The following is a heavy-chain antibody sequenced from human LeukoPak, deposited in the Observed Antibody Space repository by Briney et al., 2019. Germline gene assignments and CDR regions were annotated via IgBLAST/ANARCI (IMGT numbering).Heavy chain of an antibody. Sequence: SVKVSCKASGGTSSSYSISWVRQAPGQGLEWMGRTIPVVSIANYAQKFQGRVTISADKSTNTAYMELTSLRSDDTAVYYCASPGGHVVVVPSDMYAFDIWGQGTMVTVSS. D-gene: IGHD2-2*01. CDR1: GGTSSSYS. CDR3: ASPGGHVVVVPSDMYAFDI. V-gene: IGHV1-69*02. CDR2: TIPVVSIA. J-gene: IGHJ3*02.